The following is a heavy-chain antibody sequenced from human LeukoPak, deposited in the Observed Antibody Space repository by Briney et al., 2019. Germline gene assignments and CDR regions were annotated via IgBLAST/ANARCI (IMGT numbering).Heavy chain of an antibody. J-gene: IGHJ5*02. V-gene: IGHV3-48*04. Sequence: GGSLRLSCAASGFTFSSYSMNWVRQAPGKGLEWVSFISSSSSTIYYADSVKGRFTISRDNAKNSLYLQMNSLRAEDTAVYYCARLGPPYCSSTSCFSWFDPWGQGTLVTVSS. CDR3: ARLGPPYCSSTSCFSWFDP. D-gene: IGHD2-2*01. CDR2: ISSSSSTI. CDR1: GFTFSSYS.